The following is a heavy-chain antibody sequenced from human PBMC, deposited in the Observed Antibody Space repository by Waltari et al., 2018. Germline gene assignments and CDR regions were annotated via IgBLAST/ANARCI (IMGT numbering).Heavy chain of an antibody. D-gene: IGHD5-12*01. CDR3: ATYIGASVGTAAFDV. CDR1: GVSITSNRHY. Sequence: QLQLQESGPRLVRPSETLSLICRVSGVSITSNRHYWAGIRQSPGQGLEWIGTVSYRGTTYISPSLKSRVSVSRDTSKNQVSLILGSVTAADMAVYYCATYIGASVGTAAFDVWGQGTMVTVSS. CDR2: VSYRGTT. V-gene: IGHV4-39*01. J-gene: IGHJ3*01.